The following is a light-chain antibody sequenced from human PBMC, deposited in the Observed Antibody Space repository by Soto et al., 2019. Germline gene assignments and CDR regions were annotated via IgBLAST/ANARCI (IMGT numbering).Light chain of an antibody. V-gene: IGLV2-11*01. CDR3: CSYAGGPYV. CDR2: DVS. J-gene: IGLJ1*01. CDR1: SSDVGGYNY. Sequence: QSVLTQPGSVSGSPGQSVAISCTGSSSDVGGYNYVSWYQQHPGKAPKVMIYDVSKRPSGVPDRFSGSKSGDTASLTITGLQAEDEADYCCCSYAGGPYVFGPGTKVTVL.